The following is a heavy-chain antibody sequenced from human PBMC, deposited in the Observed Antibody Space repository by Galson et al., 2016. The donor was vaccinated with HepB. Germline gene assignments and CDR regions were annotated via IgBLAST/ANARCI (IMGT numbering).Heavy chain of an antibody. CDR3: VRNGYYCLDA. CDR2: IYHSGST. Sequence: SETLSLTCAVSGVSISSRKWWSWVRQPPGKGLEWIGEIYHSGSTNYNPSLQSRVTISVDTSKNQFSLNLNSVTAADTALYYCVRNGYYCLDAWGQGTTVTVSS. V-gene: IGHV4-4*02. J-gene: IGHJ6*02. CDR1: GVSISSRKW.